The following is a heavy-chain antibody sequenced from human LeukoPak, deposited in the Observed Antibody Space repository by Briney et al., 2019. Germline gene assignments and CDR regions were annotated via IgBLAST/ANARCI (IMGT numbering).Heavy chain of an antibody. Sequence: PSETLSLTCTVSGSSLSSYYWSWIRQPPGKGLEWIGYIYYTGSSNYNPSLKSRVTISVDTSKNQLSLKLRSLTAADTAVYYCARGSMTSVAYWGQGTLVTVSS. CDR3: ARGSMTSVAY. V-gene: IGHV4-59*01. CDR1: GSSLSSYY. CDR2: IYYTGSS. J-gene: IGHJ4*02. D-gene: IGHD4-23*01.